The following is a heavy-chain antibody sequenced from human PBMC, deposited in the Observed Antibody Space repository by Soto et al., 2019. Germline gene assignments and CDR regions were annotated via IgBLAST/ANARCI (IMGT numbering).Heavy chain of an antibody. Sequence: SETLSLTCTVSGGSISSSSYYWGWIRQPPGKGLEWIGSIYYSGSTYYNPSLKSRVTISVDTSKNQFSLKLSSVTAADTAVYYCARLDYGDYGLGYYYYYMDVWGKGTTVTVSS. D-gene: IGHD4-17*01. J-gene: IGHJ6*03. CDR2: IYYSGST. V-gene: IGHV4-39*01. CDR1: GGSISSSSYY. CDR3: ARLDYGDYGLGYYYYYMDV.